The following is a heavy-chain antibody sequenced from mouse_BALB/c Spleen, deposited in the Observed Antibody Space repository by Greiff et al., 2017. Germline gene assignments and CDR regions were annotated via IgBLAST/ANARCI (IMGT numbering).Heavy chain of an antibody. Sequence: EVQGVESGGGLVKPGGSLKLSCAASGFTFSSYAMSWVRQTPEKRLEWVASISSGGSTYYPDSVKGRFTISRDNARNILYLQMSSLRSEDTAMYYCARGRGYDYWGQGTLVTVSA. CDR2: ISSGGST. CDR1: GFTFSSYA. CDR3: ARGRGYDY. J-gene: IGHJ3*01. D-gene: IGHD2-2*01. V-gene: IGHV5-6-5*01.